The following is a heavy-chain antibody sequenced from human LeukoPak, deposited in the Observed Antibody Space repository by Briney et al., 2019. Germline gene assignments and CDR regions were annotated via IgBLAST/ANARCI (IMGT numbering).Heavy chain of an antibody. Sequence: GGSLRLSCAASAFSFSNYAMSWVRQAPGKGLEWVSAISGSGGSTYYAGSSAISGSGGSTYYAGSVKGRFTISRDNSKNTLYLQMNSLRAEDTAVYYCALITMVRGVIKTVDFWGQGTLVTVSS. CDR1: AFSFSNYA. D-gene: IGHD3-10*01. J-gene: IGHJ4*02. CDR2: ISGSGGST. V-gene: IGHV3-23*01. CDR3: ALITMVRGVIKTVDF.